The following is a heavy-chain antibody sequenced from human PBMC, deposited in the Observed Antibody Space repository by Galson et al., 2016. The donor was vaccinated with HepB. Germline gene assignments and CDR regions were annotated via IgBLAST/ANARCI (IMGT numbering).Heavy chain of an antibody. Sequence: SLRLSCAASGLTFSDFYMSWIRQAPGKGLEWVSYISSSNSHTNYADSVKGRITISRDNANNSLYLQMNSLRVEDTAVYYCARVGYGRGWREGWFDPWGQGTLVTVSS. CDR2: ISSSNSHT. J-gene: IGHJ5*02. D-gene: IGHD6-19*01. CDR3: ARVGYGRGWREGWFDP. V-gene: IGHV3-11*06. CDR1: GLTFSDFY.